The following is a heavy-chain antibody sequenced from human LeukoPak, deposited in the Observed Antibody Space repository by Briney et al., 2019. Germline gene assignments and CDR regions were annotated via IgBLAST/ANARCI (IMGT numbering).Heavy chain of an antibody. D-gene: IGHD2-2*01. CDR3: ARCSSTSCRDYFDY. Sequence: GGSLRLSCAASGFTFSSYGMHWVRQAPGKGLEWVAVIWYDGSNKYYADSVKGRFTISRDNSKNTLYLQMNSPRAEDTAVYYCARCSSTSCRDYFDYWGQGTLVTVSS. V-gene: IGHV3-33*01. CDR1: GFTFSSYG. CDR2: IWYDGSNK. J-gene: IGHJ4*02.